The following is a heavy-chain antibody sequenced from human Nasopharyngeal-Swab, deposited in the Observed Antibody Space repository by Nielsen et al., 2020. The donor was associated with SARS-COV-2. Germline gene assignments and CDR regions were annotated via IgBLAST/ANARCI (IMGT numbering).Heavy chain of an antibody. Sequence: GESLKISCAASGFTVSSNYMSWVRQAPGKGLEWVSVIYRGGSTYYIDPVKGRFTVSRDNSRNTLYLQMNSLRPEDTAVYYCAREKAVAGIGGYHYYGMDVWGQGTTVTVSS. CDR2: IYRGGST. J-gene: IGHJ6*02. D-gene: IGHD6-19*01. V-gene: IGHV3-53*05. CDR1: GFTVSSNY. CDR3: AREKAVAGIGGYHYYGMDV.